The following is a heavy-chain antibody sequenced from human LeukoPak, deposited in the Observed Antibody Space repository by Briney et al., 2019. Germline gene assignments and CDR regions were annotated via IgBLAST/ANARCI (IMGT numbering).Heavy chain of an antibody. J-gene: IGHJ4*02. CDR2: ISGSGGSS. CDR3: AKDGYYGSGSHDY. D-gene: IGHD3-10*01. V-gene: IGHV3-23*01. CDR1: GFTFSSYA. Sequence: PGGFLRLSCAASGFTFSSYAMSWVRQAPGKGLEWVSAISGSGGSSYYADSVKGRFTISRDNSKNTLYLQMNSLRAEDTAVYYCAKDGYYGSGSHDYWGQGTLVTVSS.